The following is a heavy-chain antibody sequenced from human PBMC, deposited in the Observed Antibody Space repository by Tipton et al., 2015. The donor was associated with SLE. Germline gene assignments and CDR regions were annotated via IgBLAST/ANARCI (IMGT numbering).Heavy chain of an antibody. CDR3: ATFFGHSSASPDALDI. CDR1: GASISSNCYF. Sequence: TLSLTCTVSGASISSNCYFWGWIRQPPGKGLDWIGRMYYSGTTGGSNYYNPSLESRVTMSVDASNNHFSLKLRSVTAADTAVYYCATFFGHSSASPDALDIWGQGTMVTVSS. V-gene: IGHV4-39*02. J-gene: IGHJ3*02. CDR2: MYYSGTTGGSN. D-gene: IGHD6-6*01.